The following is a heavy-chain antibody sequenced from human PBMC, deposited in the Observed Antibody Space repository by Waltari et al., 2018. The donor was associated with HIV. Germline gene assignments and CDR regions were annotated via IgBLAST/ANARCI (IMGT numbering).Heavy chain of an antibody. CDR1: GFTGRDTY. Sequence: EVGLVESGGGLIQPGGSLRLSCIVSGFTGRDTYMTWVRQAPGKGLEWGSVIYADDSTFYADSVKGRFIISRDYSKNTLYLQMSSLRADDSAVYFCARGSFSSGGGAFDIWGLGAKVSVSS. J-gene: IGHJ3*02. V-gene: IGHV3-53*01. CDR2: IYADDST. D-gene: IGHD2-15*01. CDR3: ARGSFSSGGGAFDI.